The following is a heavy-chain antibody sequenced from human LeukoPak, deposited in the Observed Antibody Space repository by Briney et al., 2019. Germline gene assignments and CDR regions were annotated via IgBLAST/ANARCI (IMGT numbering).Heavy chain of an antibody. CDR2: IGIRGDT. D-gene: IGHD6-19*01. CDR3: ARGGIQVSGIDEFDY. J-gene: IGHJ4*02. CDR1: GFTFIDYD. V-gene: IGHV3-13*01. Sequence: GGSLRLSCAVSGFTFIDYDMHWVRQVIGKGLEWVSAIGIRGDTHYSGSVKGRFTISRENAESSLYLQMNSLRAEDTAVYYCARGGIQVSGIDEFDYWGQGTLVTVSS.